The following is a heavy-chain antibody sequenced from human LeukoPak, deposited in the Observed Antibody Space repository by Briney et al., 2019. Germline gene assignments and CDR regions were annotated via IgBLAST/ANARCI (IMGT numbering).Heavy chain of an antibody. V-gene: IGHV3-30*03. J-gene: IGHJ4*02. D-gene: IGHD1-14*01. CDR3: ARENHGSFDY. Sequence: GGSLRLSCAASGFTFSSYGMHWVCQAPGKGLEWVAVISYDGSNKYYADSVKGRFTISRDNAENSLFLQMNSLRAEDTAVYYCARENHGSFDYWGQGTLVTVSS. CDR1: GFTFSSYG. CDR2: ISYDGSNK.